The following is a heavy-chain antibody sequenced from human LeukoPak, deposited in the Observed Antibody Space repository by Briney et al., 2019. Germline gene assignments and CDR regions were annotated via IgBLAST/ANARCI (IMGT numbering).Heavy chain of an antibody. CDR3: SRDGGEGGNSAFDI. J-gene: IGHJ3*02. D-gene: IGHD3-16*01. V-gene: IGHV3-72*01. Sequence: GGSPRLSCAASGFTFSDYILDWVRQAPGKGLEWVGRIRRGANSYTTEYAASVKGRFTISRDDSKNSLYLHMNSLKTEDTAVYHRSRDGGEGGNSAFDIWGQGTMVTVSS. CDR1: GFTFSDYI. CDR2: IRRGANSYTT.